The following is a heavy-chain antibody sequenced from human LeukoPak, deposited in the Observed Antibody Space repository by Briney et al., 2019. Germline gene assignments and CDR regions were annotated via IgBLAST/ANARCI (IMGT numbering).Heavy chain of an antibody. CDR2: IYYSGST. CDR1: GGSISSSSYY. CDR3: ARGRGHYGSGSYYPLGYYYYYMDV. Sequence: SETLSLTCTVSGGSISSSSYYWGWIRQPPGKGLEWIGSIYYSGSTYYNPSLKSRVTISVDTSKNQFSLKLSSVTAADTAVYYCARGRGHYGSGSYYPLGYYYYYMDVWGKGTMVTVSS. V-gene: IGHV4-39*07. J-gene: IGHJ6*03. D-gene: IGHD3-10*01.